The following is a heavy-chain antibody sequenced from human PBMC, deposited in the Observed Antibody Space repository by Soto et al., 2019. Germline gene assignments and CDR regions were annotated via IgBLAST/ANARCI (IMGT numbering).Heavy chain of an antibody. CDR1: GGSFSGYY. CDR3: ARDGGIYVWGSYRYLGYFQH. J-gene: IGHJ1*01. D-gene: IGHD3-16*02. CDR2: INHSGST. Sequence: PSETLSLTCAVYGGSFSGYYWSWIRQPPGKGLEWIGEINHSGSTNYNPSLKSRVTISVDTSKNQFSLKLSSVTAADTAAYYCARDGGIYVWGSYRYLGYFQHWGQGTLVTVSS. V-gene: IGHV4-34*01.